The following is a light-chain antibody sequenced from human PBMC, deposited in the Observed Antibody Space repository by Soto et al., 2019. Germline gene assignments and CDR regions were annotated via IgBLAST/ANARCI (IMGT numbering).Light chain of an antibody. J-gene: IGKJ1*01. CDR1: QSVSSY. CDR2: DAS. Sequence: EIVLTQSPATLSLSPGERATLSCRASQSVSSYLAWYQQKPGQAPRLLIYDASNRATGIPARFSGSGSGTDFTLTISSLEPEDFAVYYCQQRSFPWTFGLGTKVEIK. V-gene: IGKV3-11*01. CDR3: QQRSFPWT.